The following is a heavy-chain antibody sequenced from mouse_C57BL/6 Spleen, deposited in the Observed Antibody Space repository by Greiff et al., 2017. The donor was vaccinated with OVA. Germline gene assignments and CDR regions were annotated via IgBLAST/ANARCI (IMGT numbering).Heavy chain of an antibody. V-gene: IGHV5-6*01. CDR3: ARGEYSMDY. D-gene: IGHD5-1*01. CDR1: GFTFSSYG. Sequence: EVKVVESGGDLVKPGGSLKLSCAASGFTFSSYGMSWVRQTPDKRLEWVATISSGGSYTYYPDSVKGRFTISRDNAKNTLYLQMSSLKSEDTAMYYCARGEYSMDYWGQGTSVTVSS. J-gene: IGHJ4*01. CDR2: ISSGGSYT.